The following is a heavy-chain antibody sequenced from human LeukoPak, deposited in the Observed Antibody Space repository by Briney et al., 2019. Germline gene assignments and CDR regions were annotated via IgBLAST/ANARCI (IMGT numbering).Heavy chain of an antibody. J-gene: IGHJ6*02. CDR2: FKHSGSP. CDR1: GGSFSGYY. D-gene: IGHD5-12*01. Sequence: PSETLSLTCAVYGGSFSGYYWSWIRQPPGKGLEWIGEFKHSGSPNYNPSLKSRVPIPVDATKEQFPLKLSSVAAADTAGYYCARLIVGIVASGMDVWGQRSTVTVSS. V-gene: IGHV4-34*01. CDR3: ARLIVGIVASGMDV.